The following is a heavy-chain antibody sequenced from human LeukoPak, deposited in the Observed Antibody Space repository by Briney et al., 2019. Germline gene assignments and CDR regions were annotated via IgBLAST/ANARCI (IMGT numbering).Heavy chain of an antibody. CDR1: VYTFTSYG. CDR3: ARLPYSGYDSHYYGMDV. V-gene: IGHV1-18*01. Sequence: ASVKVSCKASVYTFTSYGISWVRQAPGQGLEWMGWISAYNGNTNYAQKLQGRVTMTTDTSTSTAYMELRSLRSDDTAVYYCARLPYSGYDSHYYGMDVWGQGTTVTVSS. J-gene: IGHJ6*02. CDR2: ISAYNGNT. D-gene: IGHD5-12*01.